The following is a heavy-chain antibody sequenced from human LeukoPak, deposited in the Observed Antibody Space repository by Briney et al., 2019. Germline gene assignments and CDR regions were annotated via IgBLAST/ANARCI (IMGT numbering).Heavy chain of an antibody. CDR1: GYTLTELS. V-gene: IGHV1-2*04. CDR3: ARGPITMVRGVSMDV. Sequence: ASVKVSCKVSGYTLTELSMHWVRQAPGQGLEWMGWINPNSGGTNYAQKFQGWVTMTRDTSISTAYMELSRLRSDDTAVYYCARGPITMVRGVSMDVWGQGTTVTVSS. D-gene: IGHD3-10*01. CDR2: INPNSGGT. J-gene: IGHJ6*02.